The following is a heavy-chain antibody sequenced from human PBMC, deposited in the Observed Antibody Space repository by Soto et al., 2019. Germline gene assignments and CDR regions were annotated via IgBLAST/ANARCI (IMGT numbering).Heavy chain of an antibody. V-gene: IGHV3-33*01. CDR3: ARDPWYSGRPTVAFDI. CDR1: GFTFSSYG. D-gene: IGHD1-26*01. CDR2: IWYDGSNK. J-gene: IGHJ3*02. Sequence: GGSLRLSCAASGFTFSSYGMHWVRQAPGKGLEWVAVIWYDGSNKYYADSVKGRFTISRDNSKNTLYLQMNSLRAEDTAVYYCARDPWYSGRPTVAFDIWGQGTMVTVSS.